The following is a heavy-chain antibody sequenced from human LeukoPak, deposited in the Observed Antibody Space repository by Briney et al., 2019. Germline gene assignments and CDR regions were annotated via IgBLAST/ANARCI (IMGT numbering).Heavy chain of an antibody. D-gene: IGHD6-19*01. CDR3: AVIAVAGRYSNY. Sequence: GGSLRLSCAASGFTFSSYAMSWVRQAPGKGLDWVSVVTGSGGSTYYADSVKGRFTIFRDNSKNTPYLQMNSLRAEDTAVYYCAVIAVAGRYSNYWGQATLVTVSS. V-gene: IGHV3-23*01. CDR2: VTGSGGST. J-gene: IGHJ4*02. CDR1: GFTFSSYA.